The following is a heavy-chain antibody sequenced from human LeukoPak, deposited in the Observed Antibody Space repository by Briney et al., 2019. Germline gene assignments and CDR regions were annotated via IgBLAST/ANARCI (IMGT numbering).Heavy chain of an antibody. Sequence: AGGSLRLSCAASGFTFSSYAMSWVRQAPGKGLEWVSAISGSGGSTYYADSVKGRFTISRDNSKNTLYLQMNSLRAEDTAVYYCTTIAAAVFSPLSRYFQHWGQGTLVTVSS. J-gene: IGHJ1*01. V-gene: IGHV3-23*01. CDR1: GFTFSSYA. CDR3: TTIAAAVFSPLSRYFQH. CDR2: ISGSGGST. D-gene: IGHD6-13*01.